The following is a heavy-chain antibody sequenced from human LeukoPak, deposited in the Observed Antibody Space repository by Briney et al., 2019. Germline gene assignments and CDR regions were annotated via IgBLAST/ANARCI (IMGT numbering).Heavy chain of an antibody. J-gene: IGHJ4*02. CDR2: IYYSGST. CDR1: GGSISSYY. D-gene: IGHD3-16*01. Sequence: SETLSLTCTVSGGSISSYYWSWIRQPPGKGLEWIGYIYYSGSTNYNPSLKSRVTISVDTSKNQFSLKLSSVTAADTAVYLCAKTVPFESNAWRQTFDYWGLGTLVTVSS. CDR3: AKTVPFESNAWRQTFDY. V-gene: IGHV4-59*12.